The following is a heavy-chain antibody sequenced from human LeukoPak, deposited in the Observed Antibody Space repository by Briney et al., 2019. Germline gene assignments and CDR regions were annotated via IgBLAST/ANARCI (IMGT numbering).Heavy chain of an antibody. CDR2: IIPIFGTA. CDR3: ARAGYGDYAPLDY. Sequence: GASVKVSCKASGGTFSSYAISWVRQAPGQGLEWMGGIIPIFGTANYAQKLQGRVTMTTDTSTSTAYMELRSLRSDDTAVYYCARAGYGDYAPLDYWGQGTLVTVSS. D-gene: IGHD4-17*01. V-gene: IGHV1-69*05. J-gene: IGHJ4*02. CDR1: GGTFSSYA.